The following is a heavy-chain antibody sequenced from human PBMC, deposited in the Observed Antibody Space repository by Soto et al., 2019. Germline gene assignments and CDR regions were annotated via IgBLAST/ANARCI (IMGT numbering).Heavy chain of an antibody. CDR2: ISDGGDTT. D-gene: IGHD3-22*01. Sequence: GGSLRLSCAASGFSFSSYEMNWVRQAPGKGLEWVSAISDGGDTTYYADSVKGRFTISRDNSKNTLYLQMDSLRAEDTAVYYCAKNRGIIMIVESWGQGTLVTVST. CDR1: GFSFSSYE. CDR3: AKNRGIIMIVES. J-gene: IGHJ4*02. V-gene: IGHV3-23*01.